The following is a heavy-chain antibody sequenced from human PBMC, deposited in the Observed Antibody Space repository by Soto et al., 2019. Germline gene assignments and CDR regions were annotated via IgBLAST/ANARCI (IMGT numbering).Heavy chain of an antibody. J-gene: IGHJ6*02. CDR3: ARDSRASWYCSGGSCSAYYYYYGMDV. Sequence: GGSLRLSCAASGFTFSSYAMHWVRQAPGKGLEWVAVISYDGSNKYYADSVKGRFTISRDNSKNTLYLQMNSLRAEDTAVYYCARDSRASWYCSGGSCSAYYYYYGMDVWGQGTTVTVSS. D-gene: IGHD2-15*01. CDR2: ISYDGSNK. CDR1: GFTFSSYA. V-gene: IGHV3-30-3*01.